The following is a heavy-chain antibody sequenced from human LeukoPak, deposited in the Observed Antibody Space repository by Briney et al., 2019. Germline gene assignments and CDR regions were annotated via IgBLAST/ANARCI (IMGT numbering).Heavy chain of an antibody. V-gene: IGHV3-74*01. J-gene: IGHJ4*02. CDR2: INSDGRTT. D-gene: IGHD3-22*01. CDR3: AREGYYDSSGYSIRFSY. CDR1: EFTFSSYW. Sequence: GGSLRLSCEASEFTFSSYWMHWVCQAPGKGLVWVSRINSDGRTTIYADSVKGRFTISRDNAKNTLYLQMNSLRAEDTAVYYCAREGYYDSSGYSIRFSYWGQGTLVTVSS.